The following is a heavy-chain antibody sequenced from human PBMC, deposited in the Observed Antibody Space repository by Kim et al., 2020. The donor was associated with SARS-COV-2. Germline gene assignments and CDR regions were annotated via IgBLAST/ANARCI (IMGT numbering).Heavy chain of an antibody. J-gene: IGHJ3*02. D-gene: IGHD1-7*01. CDR2: ISYDGSNK. V-gene: IGHV3-30-3*01. Sequence: GGSLRLSCAASGFTFSSYAMHWVRQAPGKGLEWVAVISYDGSNKYYADSVKGRFTISRDNSKNTLYLQMNSLRAEDTAVYYCARDPITGTTTRDDAFDIWGQGTMVTVSS. CDR3: ARDPITGTTTRDDAFDI. CDR1: GFTFSSYA.